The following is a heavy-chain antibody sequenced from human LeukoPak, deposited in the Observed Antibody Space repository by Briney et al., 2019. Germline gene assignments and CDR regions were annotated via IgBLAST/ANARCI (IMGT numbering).Heavy chain of an antibody. D-gene: IGHD6-13*01. CDR1: GFTFSSYA. J-gene: IGHJ4*02. CDR3: AKAGYSSSWYFRAYYFDY. CDR2: ISGSGGST. Sequence: PGGSLRLSCAASGFTFSSYAMSWVRQAPGKGLEWVSAISGSGGSTYYADSVTGRFTISRDNSKNTLYLQMNSLRAEDTAVYYCAKAGYSSSWYFRAYYFDYWGQGTLVTVSS. V-gene: IGHV3-23*01.